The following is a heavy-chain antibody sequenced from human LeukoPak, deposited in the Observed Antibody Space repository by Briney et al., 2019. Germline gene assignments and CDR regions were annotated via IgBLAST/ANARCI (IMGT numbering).Heavy chain of an antibody. Sequence: PGGSLRLSCAASGFTFSSYSMNWVRQAPGKGLEWVSSISSSSSYIYYADSVKGRFTISRDNAKNSLYLQMNSLRAEDTAVYYCARGSSGWSAGYYYGMDVWGQGTTVTVPS. CDR1: GFTFSSYS. V-gene: IGHV3-21*01. CDR2: ISSSSSYI. CDR3: ARGSSGWSAGYYYGMDV. D-gene: IGHD6-19*01. J-gene: IGHJ6*02.